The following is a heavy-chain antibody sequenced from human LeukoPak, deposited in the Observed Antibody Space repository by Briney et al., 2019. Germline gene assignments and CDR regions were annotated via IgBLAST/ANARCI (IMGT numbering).Heavy chain of an antibody. Sequence: GESLKISCKGSGYSFTSYWIGWVRQMPGKGLEWMGIIHPGDSDTRYSPSFQGQVTISADRSISTAYLQWSSLKASDTAMYYCARGSSGYSSSWYLPPPAFFDYWGQGTLVTVSS. J-gene: IGHJ4*02. CDR1: GYSFTSYW. D-gene: IGHD6-13*01. CDR3: ARGSSGYSSSWYLPPPAFFDY. CDR2: IHPGDSDT. V-gene: IGHV5-51*01.